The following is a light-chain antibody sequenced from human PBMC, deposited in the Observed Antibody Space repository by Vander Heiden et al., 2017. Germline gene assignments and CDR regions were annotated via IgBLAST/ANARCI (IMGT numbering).Light chain of an antibody. CDR1: ESLVYSDGNTT. V-gene: IGKV2-30*01. J-gene: IGKJ2*01. CDR3: MRGSHWPYT. Sequence: DVVMTQSPLHMPVTLGQPASITCRSSESLVYSDGNTTLIWSQQRPGQPPRPLIFVVTSGACGVPNRIGGSGSGDDFTLRSSRVEDEDAGVYCRMRGSHWPYTFGQGTKLEIK. CDR2: VVT.